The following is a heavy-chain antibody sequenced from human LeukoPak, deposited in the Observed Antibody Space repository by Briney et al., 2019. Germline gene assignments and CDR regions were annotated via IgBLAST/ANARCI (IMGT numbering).Heavy chain of an antibody. CDR2: IIPIFGTA. D-gene: IGHD2-2*02. Sequence: VASVKVSCKASGYTFTSYGISWVRQAPGQGLEWMGGIIPIFGTANYAQKFQGRVTITADESTSTAYMELSSLRSEDTAVYYCARGGIPGIVVVPAAIVWFDPWGQGTLVTVSS. CDR3: ARGGIPGIVVVPAAIVWFDP. CDR1: GYTFTSYG. V-gene: IGHV1-69*13. J-gene: IGHJ5*02.